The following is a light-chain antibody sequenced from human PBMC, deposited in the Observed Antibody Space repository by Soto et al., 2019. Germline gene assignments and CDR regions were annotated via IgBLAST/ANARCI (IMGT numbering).Light chain of an antibody. J-gene: IGKJ1*01. V-gene: IGKV1-33*01. CDR3: QQYDTLPRT. CDR1: QDISNY. Sequence: DIERTQSPSSLSAAVGDRVTITCQASQDISNYLNWYQQKPGKAPKLLIYDASNLETGAPSRFSGSGSGTDFTFTISRLQPEDTATYYCQQYDTLPRTFGPGTKVDIK. CDR2: DAS.